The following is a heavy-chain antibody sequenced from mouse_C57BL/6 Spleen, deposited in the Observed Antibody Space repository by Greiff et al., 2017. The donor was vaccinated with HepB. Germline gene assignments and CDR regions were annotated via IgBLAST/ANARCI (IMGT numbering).Heavy chain of an antibody. D-gene: IGHD1-1*01. Sequence: EVMLVESGEGLVKPGGSLKLSCAASGFTFSSYAMSWVRQTPEKRLEWVAYISSGGDYIYDADTVKGRFTISRDNARNTLYLQMSSLKSEDTAMYYCTRDYYGSSSSWYFDVWGTGTTVTVSS. V-gene: IGHV5-9-1*02. CDR3: TRDYYGSSSSWYFDV. CDR2: ISSGGDYI. J-gene: IGHJ1*03. CDR1: GFTFSSYA.